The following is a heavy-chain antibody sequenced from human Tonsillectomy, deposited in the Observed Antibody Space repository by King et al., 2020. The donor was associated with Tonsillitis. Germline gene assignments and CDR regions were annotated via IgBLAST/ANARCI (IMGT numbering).Heavy chain of an antibody. J-gene: IGHJ4*02. Sequence: VQLVESGGGLVKPGGSLRLSCAASGFTFSSYSMNWVRQAPGKGLEWVSSISNSSSYIYYADSVKGRFTISRDNAKNSLYLQMNSLRAEDTAVYYCARDRSSYYYDSSGPLGYWGQGTLVTVSS. V-gene: IGHV3-21*01. CDR2: ISNSSSYI. D-gene: IGHD3-22*01. CDR3: ARDRSSYYYDSSGPLGY. CDR1: GFTFSSYS.